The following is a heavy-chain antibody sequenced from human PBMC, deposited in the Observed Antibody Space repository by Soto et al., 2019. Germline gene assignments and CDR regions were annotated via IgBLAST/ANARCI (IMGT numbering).Heavy chain of an antibody. CDR1: GFTFSSYA. V-gene: IGHV3-23*01. CDR2: ISGSGGST. J-gene: IGHJ4*02. Sequence: GGSLRLSCAASGFTFSSYAMSWVRQAPGKGLEWVSAISGSGGSTYYADSVKGRFTISRDNSKNTLYLQMNSLRAEDTAVYYCAKDQDYDSSGYPDYWGQGTLVTVSS. CDR3: AKDQDYDSSGYPDY. D-gene: IGHD3-22*01.